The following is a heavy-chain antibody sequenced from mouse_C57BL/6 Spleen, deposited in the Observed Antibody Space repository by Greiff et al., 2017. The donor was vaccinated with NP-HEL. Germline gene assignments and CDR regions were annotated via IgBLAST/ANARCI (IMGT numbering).Heavy chain of an antibody. CDR3: ARGPTGSWASCAMDY. D-gene: IGHD1-1*01. CDR2: IYPGDGDT. CDR1: RYAFSSYW. V-gene: IGHV1-80*01. Sequence: VQLQQSGAELVKPGASVKISCKASRYAFSSYWMNWVKQRPGKGLEWIGQIYPGDGDTNYNGKFKGKATLTADKSSSTAYMQLSSLTSEDSAVYFCARGPTGSWASCAMDYWGQGTSVTVSS. J-gene: IGHJ4*01.